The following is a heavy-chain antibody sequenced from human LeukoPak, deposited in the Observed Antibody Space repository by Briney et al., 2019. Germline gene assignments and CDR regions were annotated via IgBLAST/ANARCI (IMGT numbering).Heavy chain of an antibody. CDR2: ISGSGGST. Sequence: GGSLRLSCAASGFTFSSYAMSWVRQAPGKGLEWVSAISGSGGSTYYADSVKGRFTISRDNSKNTLYLQMNSLRAEDTAVYYCAKVGLVGATRVNYFDYWGQGTLVTVSS. J-gene: IGHJ4*02. CDR3: AKVGLVGATRVNYFDY. D-gene: IGHD1-26*01. CDR1: GFTFSSYA. V-gene: IGHV3-23*01.